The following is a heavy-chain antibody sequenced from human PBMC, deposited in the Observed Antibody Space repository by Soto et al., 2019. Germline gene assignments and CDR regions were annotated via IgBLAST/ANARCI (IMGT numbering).Heavy chain of an antibody. J-gene: IGHJ4*02. D-gene: IGHD3-10*01. CDR1: GSTFSTLD. V-gene: IGHV1-8*01. CDR2: MHANTGLT. CDR3: ARYIFCQGFIS. Sequence: QVQLVQSGAEVKKPGASVKVSCKASGSTFSTLDLNWVRQAPGQGLDWMGWMHANTGLTGHAQKFQGRLSMTRDTSISTAYMELSSLRADDTAVYYCARYIFCQGFISWGQGTRVTVSS.